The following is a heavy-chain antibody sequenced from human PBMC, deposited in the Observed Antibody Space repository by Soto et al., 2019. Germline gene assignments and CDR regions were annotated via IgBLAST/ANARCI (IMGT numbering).Heavy chain of an antibody. V-gene: IGHV3-30*18. CDR3: AKGETLRGSWRLGGYYFDY. J-gene: IGHJ4*02. CDR2: ISYDGSNK. D-gene: IGHD1-26*01. Sequence: QVQLVESGGGVVQPGRSLRLSCAASGFTFSSYGMHWVRQAPGKGLEWVAVISYDGSNKYYADSVKGRFTISRDNSKNTLYLQMSSLRAEDTAVYYCAKGETLRGSWRLGGYYFDYWGQGTLVTVSS. CDR1: GFTFSSYG.